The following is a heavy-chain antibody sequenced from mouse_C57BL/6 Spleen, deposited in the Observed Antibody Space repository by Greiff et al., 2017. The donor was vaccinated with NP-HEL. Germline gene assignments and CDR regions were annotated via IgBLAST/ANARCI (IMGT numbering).Heavy chain of an antibody. CDR1: GYTFTSYW. CDR3: ARSVLRRGGYWYFDV. CDR2: LDPSDSYT. J-gene: IGHJ1*03. Sequence: QVQLQQPGAELVMPGASVKLSCKASGYTFTSYWMHWVKQRPGQGLEWIGELDPSDSYTNYNHKFKGKSTLTVDKSSSTAYMQLSSLTSEDAAVYYCARSVLRRGGYWYFDVWGTGTTVTVSS. V-gene: IGHV1-69*01. D-gene: IGHD2-12*01.